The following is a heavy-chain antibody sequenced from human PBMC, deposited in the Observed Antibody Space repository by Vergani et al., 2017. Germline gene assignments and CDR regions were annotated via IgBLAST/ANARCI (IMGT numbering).Heavy chain of an antibody. CDR1: GFTVTNYA. CDR3: VRDRYEGTSPYNGRLLGH. D-gene: IGHD1-1*01. J-gene: IGHJ4*02. CDR2: IWHDGGNK. Sequence: VHLLESGGGLVQSGGSLRLSCAASGFTVTNYAIFWVRQAPGKGLEWVSVIWHDGGNKHFADSVAGRFSISRDDSKKTVYLEMTNLRAEDTALYYCVRDRYEGTSPYNGRLLGHWGQGTRVTVSS. V-gene: IGHV3-33*08.